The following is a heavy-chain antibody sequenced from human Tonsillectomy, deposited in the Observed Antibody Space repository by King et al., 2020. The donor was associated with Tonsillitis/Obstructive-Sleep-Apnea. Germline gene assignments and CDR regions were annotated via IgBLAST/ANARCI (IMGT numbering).Heavy chain of an antibody. D-gene: IGHD4-11*01. Sequence: DVQLVQSGGGLVQPGGSLRLSCAASGFTFSSYAMSWVRQAPGKGLEWVSAISGSGGSTYYADSVKGRFTISRDNSKNTLYLQMNSLRAEDTAVYYCAKDCYSNYPCYYYYGMDVWGQGTTVTVSS. CDR3: AKDCYSNYPCYYYYGMDV. CDR2: ISGSGGST. CDR1: GFTFSSYA. V-gene: IGHV3-23*04. J-gene: IGHJ6*02.